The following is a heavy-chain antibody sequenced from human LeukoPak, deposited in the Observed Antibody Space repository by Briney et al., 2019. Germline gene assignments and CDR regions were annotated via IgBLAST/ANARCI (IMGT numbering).Heavy chain of an antibody. CDR2: IYSGGST. J-gene: IGHJ4*02. Sequence: RGSLRLSCAASGFTVSSNYMGWVRQAPGKGLEWVSVIYSGGSTYYADSVKGRFTISRDNSKNTLYLQMNSLRAEDTAVYYCARSYGSGFYYFDYWGQGTLVTVSS. CDR1: GFTVSSNY. CDR3: ARSYGSGFYYFDY. D-gene: IGHD3-10*01. V-gene: IGHV3-53*01.